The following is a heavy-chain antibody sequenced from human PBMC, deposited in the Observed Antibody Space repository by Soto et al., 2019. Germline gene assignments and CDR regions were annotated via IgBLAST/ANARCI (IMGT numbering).Heavy chain of an antibody. CDR3: AKEPRLQLAY. V-gene: IGHV3-23*01. J-gene: IGHJ4*02. D-gene: IGHD1-1*01. CDR2: ISGGGDGT. CDR1: GFPFGNYA. Sequence: EVHLLESGGGLVQPGGSLRLSCTASGFPFGNYAMYWVRQAPGKGLEWVSSISGGGDGTNYADSVKGRFTVSRDNSRNTMYLQMNSLRAEDTAVYYCAKEPRLQLAYWGQGTLVTVSS.